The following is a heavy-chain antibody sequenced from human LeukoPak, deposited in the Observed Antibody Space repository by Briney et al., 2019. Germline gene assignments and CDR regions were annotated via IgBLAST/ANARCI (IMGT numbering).Heavy chain of an antibody. CDR3: ARVEIAVAGKRGNWFDP. CDR1: GFTFSSYS. J-gene: IGHJ5*02. V-gene: IGHV3-21*05. D-gene: IGHD6-19*01. CDR2: ISSSSSYT. Sequence: NPGGSLRLSCAASGFTFSSYSMNWVRQAPGKGLEWVSYISSSSSYTNYADSVKGRFTISRDNAKNSLYLQMNSLRAEDTAVYYCARVEIAVAGKRGNWFDPWGQGTLVTASS.